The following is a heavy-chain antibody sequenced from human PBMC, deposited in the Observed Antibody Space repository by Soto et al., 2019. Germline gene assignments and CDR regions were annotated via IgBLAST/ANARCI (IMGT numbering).Heavy chain of an antibody. D-gene: IGHD3-10*01. V-gene: IGHV3-21*01. CDR2: ISSSSSYI. Sequence: GGSLRLSCAASGFTFSSYSMNWVRQAPGKGLEWVPSISSSSSYIYYADSVKGRFTISRDNAKNSLYLQMNSLRAEDTAVYYCARDGRRAGDYYYMDVWGKGTTVTVSS. CDR1: GFTFSSYS. J-gene: IGHJ6*03. CDR3: ARDGRRAGDYYYMDV.